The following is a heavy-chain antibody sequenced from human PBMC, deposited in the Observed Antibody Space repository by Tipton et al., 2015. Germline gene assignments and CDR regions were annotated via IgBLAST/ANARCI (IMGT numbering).Heavy chain of an antibody. V-gene: IGHV4-39*01. CDR3: ACQDYDSLTRDYQTVDY. CDR1: GGSIRSSSYY. CDR2: IYFSGST. J-gene: IGHJ4*02. D-gene: IGHD3-9*01. Sequence: TLSLTCTVSGGSIRSSSYYWGWIRQPPGKGLEWIGSIYFSGSTYYSPSLTSRVTISMDASKNQLSLKLSSVTATDTAVYYCACQDYDSLTRDYQTVDYWGQGTLVTVSS.